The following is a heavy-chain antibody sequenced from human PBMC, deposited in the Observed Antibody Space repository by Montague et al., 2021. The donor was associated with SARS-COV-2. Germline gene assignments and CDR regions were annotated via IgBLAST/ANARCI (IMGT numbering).Heavy chain of an antibody. D-gene: IGHD1-1*01. V-gene: IGHV4-59*01. J-gene: IGHJ4*02. CDR2: VHYTWST. Sequence: SETLSLTCAVSGGSISSCNWDWIRQSPGKGLGQIGYVHYTWSTKYNPSLKTRVTLSLDTPKKHCSLKLKSVTAADTAVYYCARAQNTCFIANCVNYFEVWGLGALVTVSS. CDR1: GGSISSCN. CDR3: ARAQNTCFIANCVNYFEV.